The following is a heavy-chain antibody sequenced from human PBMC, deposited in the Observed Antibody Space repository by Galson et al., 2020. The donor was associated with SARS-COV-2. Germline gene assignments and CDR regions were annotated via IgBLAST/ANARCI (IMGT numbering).Heavy chain of an antibody. Sequence: GGSLRLSCAASGFTFSDYWMHWVRQAPGKGLVWVSRINTNGNSTNYADSVRGRFTVSRDNAQNMLYLQMNSLRAEDTAVYYCVRHSCGDYWGQVTLVTVSS. CDR3: VRHSCGDY. CDR1: GFTFSDYW. V-gene: IGHV3-74*01. J-gene: IGHJ4*02. D-gene: IGHD1-26*01. CDR2: INTNGNST.